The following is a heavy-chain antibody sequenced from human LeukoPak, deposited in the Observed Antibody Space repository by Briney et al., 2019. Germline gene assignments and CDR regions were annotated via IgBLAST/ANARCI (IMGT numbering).Heavy chain of an antibody. J-gene: IGHJ3*02. CDR3: ARAPYRDDAFDI. Sequence: SETLSLTCTVSGGSISSYYWSWIRQPPGEGLEWIGYIYYSGSTNYNPYLKSRVTISVDTSKNRFSLKLSSVTAADTAVYYCARAPYRDDAFDIWGQGTMVTVSS. CDR1: GGSISSYY. D-gene: IGHD3-16*02. V-gene: IGHV4-59*01. CDR2: IYYSGST.